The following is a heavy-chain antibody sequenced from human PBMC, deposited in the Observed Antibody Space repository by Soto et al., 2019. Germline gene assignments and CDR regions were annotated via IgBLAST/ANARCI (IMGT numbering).Heavy chain of an antibody. Sequence: GESLKISCKGSGYSFSSYWISWVRQMPGKGLEWMGRIDPSDSYSYYSPSFEGHVTISADKSISTAYLQWSSLKASDTAIYYCARHGVGYYGSGIYYAMDVWGQGTTVTVSS. D-gene: IGHD3-10*01. J-gene: IGHJ6*02. V-gene: IGHV5-10-1*01. CDR3: ARHGVGYYGSGIYYAMDV. CDR1: GYSFSSYW. CDR2: IDPSDSYS.